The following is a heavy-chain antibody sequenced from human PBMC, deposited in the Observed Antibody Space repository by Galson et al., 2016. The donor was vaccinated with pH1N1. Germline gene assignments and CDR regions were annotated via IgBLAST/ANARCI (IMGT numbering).Heavy chain of an antibody. CDR1: GSKFASSW. D-gene: IGHD4-17*01. CDR2: IWLGGSLI. J-gene: IGHJ3*02. CDR3: ARQNDYGDYRGDAFDI. Sequence: QSGAEVKKPGESLKISCKGSGSKFASSWIVWVRQMPGKGLEWMGIIWLGGSLIRYKQSIKGQVTLSADKSTNSVYLEWSRLKASDTATYYCARQNDYGDYRGDAFDIWGQGTLVTVSS. V-gene: IGHV5-51*01.